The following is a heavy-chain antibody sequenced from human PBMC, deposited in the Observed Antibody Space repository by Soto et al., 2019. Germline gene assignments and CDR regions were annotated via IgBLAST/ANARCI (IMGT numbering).Heavy chain of an antibody. CDR1: EFTFSNYG. CDR2: ILNDGSNR. D-gene: IGHD3-10*01. J-gene: IGHJ6*02. V-gene: IGHV3-33*01. CDR3: ARDDEYSGNGMDV. Sequence: QVQLVESGGDVVQPGRSLRLSCAASEFTFSNYGMHWVRQAPGKGLEWVAVILNDGSNRYHADSVKDRFTISSDNSKNTLSLQMNSLRAEDTAVYYCARDDEYSGNGMDVWGQGTTVTVS.